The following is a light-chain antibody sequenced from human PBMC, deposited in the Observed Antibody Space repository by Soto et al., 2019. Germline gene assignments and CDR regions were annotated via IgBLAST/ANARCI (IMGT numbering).Light chain of an antibody. J-gene: IGKJ2*01. CDR3: QQSYSTPYT. CDR1: QSISSY. V-gene: IGKV1-39*01. CDR2: AAS. Sequence: DIQMTQSPSSLSASVGDRVTITCRASQSISSYLNWYQQKPGKAPKLLIHAASSLQSGVPSRFSGSGSGTDFTLTISSLQPEDFATYYCQQSYSTPYTFGQGTKVDIK.